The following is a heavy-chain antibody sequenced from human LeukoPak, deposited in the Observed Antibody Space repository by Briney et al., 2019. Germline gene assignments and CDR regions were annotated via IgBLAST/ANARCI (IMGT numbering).Heavy chain of an antibody. CDR2: TGSTGVST. J-gene: IGHJ4*02. CDR1: GFTFSSYA. Sequence: GGSLRLSCAASGFTFSSYAMNWVRQAPGKGMELVSGTGSTGVSTFYADSVKGRFTVSRDNSKYTLSLQMKSLRAEDTAADYCAKDPGVVPAHYFDYWGQGTLVTVSS. CDR3: AKDPGVVPAHYFDY. V-gene: IGHV3-23*01. D-gene: IGHD2-2*01.